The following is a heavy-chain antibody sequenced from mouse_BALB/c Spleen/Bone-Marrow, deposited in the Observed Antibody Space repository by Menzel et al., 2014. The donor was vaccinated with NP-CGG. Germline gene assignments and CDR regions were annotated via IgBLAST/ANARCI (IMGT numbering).Heavy chain of an antibody. CDR2: IRNKANGYTT. J-gene: IGHJ4*01. Sequence: EVMLVESGGGLVQPGSSLRLSCATSGFTFTDYYMNWVRQPPGKALEWLGFIRNKANGYTTEFSASVKGRFTISRDNSQSILYLQMNTLRAEDSATYYCARYDSYSGNAMDYWGQGTSVTVSS. CDR1: GFTFTDYY. D-gene: IGHD2-12*01. V-gene: IGHV7-3*02. CDR3: ARYDSYSGNAMDY.